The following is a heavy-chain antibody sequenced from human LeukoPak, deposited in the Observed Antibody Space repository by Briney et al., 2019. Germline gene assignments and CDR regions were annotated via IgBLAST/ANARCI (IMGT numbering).Heavy chain of an antibody. J-gene: IGHJ6*04. CDR2: TSYDGSNK. D-gene: IGHD6-19*01. V-gene: IGHV3-30*04. CDR3: ARDIAVARGYYYYGTDV. CDR1: GFTFSSYA. Sequence: GRSLRLSCAASGFTFSSYAMHWVRQAPGKGLGWVAVTSYDGSNKYYADSVKGRFTISRDNSKNTLYLQMNSLRAEDTAVYYCARDIAVARGYYYYGTDVWGKGTTVTVSS.